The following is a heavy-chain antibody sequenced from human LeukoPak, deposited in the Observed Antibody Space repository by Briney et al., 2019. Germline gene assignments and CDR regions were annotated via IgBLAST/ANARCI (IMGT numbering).Heavy chain of an antibody. CDR3: ARERSSST. CDR1: GFTFSSYS. J-gene: IGHJ5*02. Sequence: GGSLRLSCAASGFTFSSYSMNWVRQAPGKGLEWVANIKQDGSEKYYVDSVKGRFTISRDNAKDALYLQMNSLRAEDTAVYYCARERSSSTWGQGTLVTVSS. V-gene: IGHV3-7*01. CDR2: IKQDGSEK. D-gene: IGHD6-13*01.